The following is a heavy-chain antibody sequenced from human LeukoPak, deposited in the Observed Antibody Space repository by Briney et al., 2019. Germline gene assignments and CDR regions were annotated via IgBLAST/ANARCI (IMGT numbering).Heavy chain of an antibody. CDR3: ARNGMLIDY. D-gene: IGHD2-8*01. V-gene: IGHV4-39*07. CDR2: IYYSGST. CDR1: GGSISSSSYY. J-gene: IGHJ4*02. Sequence: SETLSLTCTVSGGSISSSSYYWGWIRQPPGKGLEWIGSIYYSGSTYYNPSLKSRVTISVDTSKNQFSLKLSSVTAADTAVYYCARNGMLIDYWGQGTLVTVSS.